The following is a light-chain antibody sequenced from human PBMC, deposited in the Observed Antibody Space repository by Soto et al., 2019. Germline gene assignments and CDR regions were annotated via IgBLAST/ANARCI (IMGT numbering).Light chain of an antibody. CDR3: QQYHNYPVT. V-gene: IGKV1-16*02. CDR2: DAS. Sequence: DIQMTQSPSSLSASVGDRVTITCRASQDISNHLAWFQQKPGKPPKSLIYDASSLQSGVPSKFSGSGSGTDFTLTIRSLQPEDFATYYCQQYHNYPVTFGGGTKVEIK. CDR1: QDISNH. J-gene: IGKJ4*01.